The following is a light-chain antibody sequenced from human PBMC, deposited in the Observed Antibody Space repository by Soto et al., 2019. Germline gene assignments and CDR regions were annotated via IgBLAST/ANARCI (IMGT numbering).Light chain of an antibody. CDR1: SSDVGSYNR. J-gene: IGLJ2*01. V-gene: IGLV2-18*01. CDR3: SLYTSSSTFV. Sequence: QSALTQPPSVSGSPGQSVTISCTGTSSDVGSYNRVSWYQQPPGTAPKLMIYEVSNRPSGVPDRFSGSKSGNTASLTISGLQAEDEADYYFSLYTSSSTFVFGGGTKLTVL. CDR2: EVS.